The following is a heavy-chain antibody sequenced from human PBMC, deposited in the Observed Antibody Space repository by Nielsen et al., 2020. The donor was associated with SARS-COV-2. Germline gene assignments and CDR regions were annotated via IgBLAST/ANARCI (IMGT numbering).Heavy chain of an antibody. CDR2: ISAYNGNT. CDR1: GYTFTSYG. J-gene: IGHJ6*02. V-gene: IGHV1-18*01. CDR3: ARMNREEVRGAIVSRYYYGMDV. Sequence: ASVKVSCKASGYTFTSYGISWVRQAPGQGLEWMGWISAYNGNTNYAQKLQGRVTMTTDTSTSTAYMELRSLRSDDTAVYYCARMNREEVRGAIVSRYYYGMDVWGQGTTVTVSS. D-gene: IGHD3-10*01.